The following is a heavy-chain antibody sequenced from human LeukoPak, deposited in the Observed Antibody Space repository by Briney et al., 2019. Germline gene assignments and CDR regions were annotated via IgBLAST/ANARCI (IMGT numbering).Heavy chain of an antibody. Sequence: GGSLRLSCAASGFTFSSYTMSWVRQAPGKGLEWVANIKQDGSEKYYVDSVKGRFTISRDNAKNSLYLQMNSLRAEDTAVYYCARDFYDFWSGYSNFDYWGQGTLVTVSS. D-gene: IGHD3-3*01. J-gene: IGHJ4*02. CDR3: ARDFYDFWSGYSNFDY. CDR1: GFTFSSYT. V-gene: IGHV3-7*03. CDR2: IKQDGSEK.